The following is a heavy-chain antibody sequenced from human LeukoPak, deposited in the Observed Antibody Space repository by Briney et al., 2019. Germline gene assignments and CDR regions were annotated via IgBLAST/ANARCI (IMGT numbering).Heavy chain of an antibody. CDR1: GYTFTIYG. CDR2: ISAYNGNT. J-gene: IGHJ3*02. Sequence: ASVKVSCRASGYTFTIYGISWVRRAPGQGREWMGWISAYNGNTNYTQKLQGRVTMTTDTSTSTAYMELRSLRSDDTAVYYCARDPRIVVVPAATEGLDAFDIWGQGTMVTVSS. CDR3: ARDPRIVVVPAATEGLDAFDI. D-gene: IGHD2-2*01. V-gene: IGHV1-18*04.